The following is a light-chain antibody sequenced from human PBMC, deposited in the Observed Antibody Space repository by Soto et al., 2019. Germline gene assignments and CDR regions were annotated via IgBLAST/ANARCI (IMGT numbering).Light chain of an antibody. V-gene: IGKV1-5*03. CDR3: QQYNNYPGT. Sequence: DIQMTQSPSTLSASVGDRVTITCRASQSISNWLAWCQQKPGKAPKLLIYKASSLESGVPSRFSGSGSGTEFTLTSSSLQPDEFATYYCQQYNNYPGTFGQGTKVDIK. CDR2: KAS. CDR1: QSISNW. J-gene: IGKJ1*01.